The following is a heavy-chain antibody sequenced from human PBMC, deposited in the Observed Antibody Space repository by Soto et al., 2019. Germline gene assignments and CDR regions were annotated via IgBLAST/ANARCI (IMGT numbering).Heavy chain of an antibody. Sequence: GGSLRLSCAASGFTFSSYAMHWVRQAPGKGLEYVSAISSNGGSTYYANSVKGRFTISRDNSKNTLYLQMGSLRAEDMAVYYCANTYCSGGSCYLDYWGQGTLVTVSS. J-gene: IGHJ4*02. V-gene: IGHV3-64*01. CDR1: GFTFSSYA. CDR2: ISSNGGST. CDR3: ANTYCSGGSCYLDY. D-gene: IGHD2-15*01.